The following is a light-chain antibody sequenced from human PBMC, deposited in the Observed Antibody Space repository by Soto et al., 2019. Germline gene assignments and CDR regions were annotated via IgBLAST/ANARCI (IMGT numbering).Light chain of an antibody. CDR2: GSS. CDR1: QSVSSSY. V-gene: IGKV3-20*01. J-gene: IGKJ1*01. Sequence: EIVLTQSPGTLSSSPGERATLSCRASQSVSSSYLAWYQHRPGQAPGLLIYGSSRRATGIPDRFGGSGSGTDFTLTISRLEPEDFAVYYCQQYGDSSWTFGQGTKVEIK. CDR3: QQYGDSSWT.